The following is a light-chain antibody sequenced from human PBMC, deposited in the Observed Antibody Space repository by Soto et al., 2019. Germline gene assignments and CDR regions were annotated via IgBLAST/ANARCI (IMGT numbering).Light chain of an antibody. Sequence: DIVMTQSPSTLSVSPGETATLSCWASQSVSTKLAWYQQKPGQAPRLLIYGASSRATGIPDRFSGSGSGTDFTLTISRLEPEDFAVYYCQQSGSSLITFGQGTRVEIK. CDR2: GAS. V-gene: IGKV3-20*01. J-gene: IGKJ5*01. CDR3: QQSGSSLIT. CDR1: QSVSTK.